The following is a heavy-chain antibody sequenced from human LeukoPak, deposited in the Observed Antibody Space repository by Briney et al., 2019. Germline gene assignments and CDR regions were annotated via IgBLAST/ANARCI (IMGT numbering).Heavy chain of an antibody. CDR2: IYPGDSDT. Sequence: GESLQISCQGSGSSFTSYWIGWVRQMPGKGLEWMGIIYPGDSDTRYSPSFQGQVTISADKSISTAYLQWSSLKASDTAMYYCARHELGKGYYGSGSYYNLYFDYWGQGTLVTVSS. CDR1: GSSFTSYW. V-gene: IGHV5-51*01. CDR3: ARHELGKGYYGSGSYYNLYFDY. D-gene: IGHD3-10*01. J-gene: IGHJ4*02.